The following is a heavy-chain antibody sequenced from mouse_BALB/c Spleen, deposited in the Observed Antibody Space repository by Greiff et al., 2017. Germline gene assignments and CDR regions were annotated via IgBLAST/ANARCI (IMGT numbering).Heavy chain of an antibody. CDR3: ASYYRNYAMDY. CDR1: GYSITSDYA. D-gene: IGHD2-14*01. V-gene: IGHV3-2*02. J-gene: IGHJ4*01. CDR2: ISYSGST. Sequence: VQLKESGPGLVKPSQSLSLTCTVTGYSITSDYAWNWIRQFPGNKLEWMGYISYSGSTSYNPSLKSRISITRDTSKNQFFLQLNSVTTEDTATYYCASYYRNYAMDYWGQGTSVTVSS.